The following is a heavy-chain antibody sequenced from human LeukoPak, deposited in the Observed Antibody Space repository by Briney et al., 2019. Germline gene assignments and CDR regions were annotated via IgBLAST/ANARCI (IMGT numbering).Heavy chain of an antibody. CDR3: ARDEDTSALSEY. CDR2: ISNNGGRT. Sequence: PGGSLRLSCAGSGFSFSSNTISWVRQAPGRGLEWVSAISNNGGRTDYADSVKGRFTISRDNSKSTLYLYMDSLRAEDTAVYYCARDEDTSALSEYWGQGTLVTVSS. V-gene: IGHV3-23*01. D-gene: IGHD2/OR15-2a*01. J-gene: IGHJ4*02. CDR1: GFSFSSNT.